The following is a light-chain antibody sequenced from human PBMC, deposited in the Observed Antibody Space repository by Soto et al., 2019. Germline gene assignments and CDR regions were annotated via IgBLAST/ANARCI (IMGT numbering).Light chain of an antibody. CDR3: HHLYNYPFS. V-gene: IGKV1-9*01. CDR1: QGIAGS. Sequence: RLTQSPSSLSASVGDRVAITCRASQGIAGSLAWYQQKQGKAPKLLIYSASTLQSGVPSRFSGSGSETDFTLTITSLQPEDCATYYCHHLYNYPFSFAQRTRLEIK. J-gene: IGKJ5*01. CDR2: SAS.